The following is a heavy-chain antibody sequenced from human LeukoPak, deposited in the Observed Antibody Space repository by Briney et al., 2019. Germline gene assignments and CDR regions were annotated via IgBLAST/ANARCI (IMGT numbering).Heavy chain of an antibody. CDR2: MNPNSGDT. D-gene: IGHD2-2*01. CDR1: VYTFTNFY. V-gene: IGHV1-2*02. J-gene: IGHJ4*02. Sequence: ASVKVSCNASVYTFTNFYIHWVRQAPGQGLEWMGWMNPNSGDTSYAREFQDGVTMTRDTSLSTAYMELSRLRSDDTAVYFCARRPINCIITNCYVDYWGQGTLVTVSS. CDR3: ARRPINCIITNCYVDY.